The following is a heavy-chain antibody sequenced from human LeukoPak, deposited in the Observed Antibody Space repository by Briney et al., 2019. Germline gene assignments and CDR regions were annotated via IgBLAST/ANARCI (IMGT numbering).Heavy chain of an antibody. CDR2: ILDTGRVM. Sequence: PGGSLRLSCTASGFVFSRFEMNWVRQAPGKGLQWVSSILDTGRVMNYADSVKGRFSISRDNAKNSLYLQMNSLRGEDTAVYYCARWVNGYAYWGQGTLVTVSS. CDR1: GFVFSRFE. CDR3: ARWVNGYAY. D-gene: IGHD5-18*01. V-gene: IGHV3-48*03. J-gene: IGHJ4*02.